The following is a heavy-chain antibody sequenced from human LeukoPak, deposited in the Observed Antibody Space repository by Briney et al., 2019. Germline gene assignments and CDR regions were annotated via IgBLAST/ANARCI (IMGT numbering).Heavy chain of an antibody. CDR2: ISAYNGIT. D-gene: IGHD2-2*01. Sequence: ASVKVSCKASGYTFTSYGISWVRQAPGQGLEWMGWISAYNGITNYAQKLQGRVTMTTDTSTSTAYMELRSLRSDDTAVYYCARDIVVVPAASEPNYYYYGMDVWGQGTTVTVSS. CDR1: GYTFTSYG. J-gene: IGHJ6*02. CDR3: ARDIVVVPAASEPNYYYYGMDV. V-gene: IGHV1-18*01.